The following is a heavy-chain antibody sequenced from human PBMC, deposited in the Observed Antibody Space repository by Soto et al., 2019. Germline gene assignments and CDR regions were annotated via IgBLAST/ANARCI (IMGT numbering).Heavy chain of an antibody. CDR1: GGSISSYY. CDR3: ARDAGIAAAGINWFDP. Sequence: SETLSLTCTVSGGSISSYYWSWIRQPPGKGLEWIGYIYYSGSTNYNPSLKSRVTISVDTSKNQFSLKLSSVTAADTAVYYCARDAGIAAAGINWFDPWGQGTLVTVSS. CDR2: IYYSGST. V-gene: IGHV4-59*01. J-gene: IGHJ5*02. D-gene: IGHD6-13*01.